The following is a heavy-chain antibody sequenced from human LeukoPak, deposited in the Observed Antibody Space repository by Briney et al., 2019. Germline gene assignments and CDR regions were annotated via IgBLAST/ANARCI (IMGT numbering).Heavy chain of an antibody. J-gene: IGHJ4*02. CDR2: ISSNGGST. CDR3: TGGFFDY. Sequence: PGASLRLSCSASGFTSSSYTMHWVRQAPGKGLEYVSAISSNGGSTYYADLVKGRFIISSDNSKNTLYLQMRSLRAEDTAVYYCTGGFFDYWGKGTLVTV. D-gene: IGHD3-16*01. V-gene: IGHV3-64D*09. CDR1: GFTSSSYT.